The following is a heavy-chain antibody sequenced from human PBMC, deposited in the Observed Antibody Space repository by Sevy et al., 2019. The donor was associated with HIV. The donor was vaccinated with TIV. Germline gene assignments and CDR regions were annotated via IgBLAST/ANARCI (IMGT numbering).Heavy chain of an antibody. D-gene: IGHD4-17*01. CDR3: ARLTTKPTSDLYGMDV. CDR1: GYIFTDYY. Sequence: GESLKISCKASGYIFTDYYIHWVRQAPGQGLEWMAWINSDSGGTNYAQRFQGEVTVTRDTSLSIAYLELSRLKSNDTAIYYCARLTTKPTSDLYGMDVWGQGTTVTVSS. J-gene: IGHJ6*02. V-gene: IGHV1-2*02. CDR2: INSDSGGT.